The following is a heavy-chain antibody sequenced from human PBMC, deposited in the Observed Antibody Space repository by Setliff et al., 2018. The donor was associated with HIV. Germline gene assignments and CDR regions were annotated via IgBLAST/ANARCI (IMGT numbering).Heavy chain of an antibody. J-gene: IGHJ2*01. D-gene: IGHD3-22*01. V-gene: IGHV4-59*01. CDR3: ARHQGKYYDSSGYSGWFFDL. CDR1: GGSINNYY. CDR2: IYYSGST. Sequence: SETLSLTCTVSGGSINNYYWSWIRQPPGKGLEWIGYIYYSGSTNYNPSLKSRVTISLDTSKNQFSLRLTSVTAADTAVYYCARHQGKYYDSSGYSGWFFDLWGRGTLVTVSS.